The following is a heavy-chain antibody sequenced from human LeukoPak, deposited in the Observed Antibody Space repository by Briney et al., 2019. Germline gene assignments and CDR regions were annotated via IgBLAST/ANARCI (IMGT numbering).Heavy chain of an antibody. V-gene: IGHV4-34*01. Sequence: SETLSLTCAVYGGSFSGYYWSWIRQPPGKGLEWIGEINHSGSTNYNPSLKSRVTISVDTSKTQFSLKLSSVTAADTAVYYCARSLYSSSWYYFDYWGQGTLVTVSS. CDR3: ARSLYSSSWYYFDY. CDR1: GGSFSGYY. CDR2: INHSGST. D-gene: IGHD6-13*01. J-gene: IGHJ4*02.